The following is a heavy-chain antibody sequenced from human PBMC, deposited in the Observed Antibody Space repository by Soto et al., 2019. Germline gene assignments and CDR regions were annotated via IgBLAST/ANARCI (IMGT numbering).Heavy chain of an antibody. J-gene: IGHJ6*04. CDR2: ISSSGSTI. Sequence: GGSLRLSCAASGFTFSDYYMSWIRQAPGKGLEWVSYISSSGSTIYYADSVKGRFTISRDNAKNSLYLQMNSLRAEDTAVYYCARDSRELFSSTQMMDVWGKGTTVTVSS. D-gene: IGHD2-2*01. CDR1: GFTFSDYY. CDR3: ARDSRELFSSTQMMDV. V-gene: IGHV3-11*01.